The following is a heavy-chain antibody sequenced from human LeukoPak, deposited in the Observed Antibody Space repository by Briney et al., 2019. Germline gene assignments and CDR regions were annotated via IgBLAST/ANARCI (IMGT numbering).Heavy chain of an antibody. J-gene: IGHJ4*02. V-gene: IGHV3-21*01. Sequence: GGSLRLSCAASGFTFSNAWMNWVRQAPGKGLEWVSSISSSSSYIYYADSVKGRFTISRDNAKNSLYLQMNSLRAEDTAVYYCARWEYSSPTGGYWGQGTLVTVSS. CDR1: GFTFSNAW. CDR3: ARWEYSSPTGGY. D-gene: IGHD6-6*01. CDR2: ISSSSSYI.